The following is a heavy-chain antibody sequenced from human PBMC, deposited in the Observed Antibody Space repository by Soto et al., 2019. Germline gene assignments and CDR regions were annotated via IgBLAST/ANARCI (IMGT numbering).Heavy chain of an antibody. V-gene: IGHV2-5*02. CDR3: AHRQRTVVVGAPFDL. CDR1: GVSLTTSGVG. Sequence: QITLRESGPTLVQPTQTLTLTCTLSGVSLTTSGVGVGWIRQPPGKALEWLALIYWDDDKRISPSLKSRHAINKETNKNQVVMTMTDMAHVDTAIYYCAHRQRTVVVGAPFDLWGQRSQVTVSS. D-gene: IGHD2-15*01. CDR2: IYWDDDK. J-gene: IGHJ4*02.